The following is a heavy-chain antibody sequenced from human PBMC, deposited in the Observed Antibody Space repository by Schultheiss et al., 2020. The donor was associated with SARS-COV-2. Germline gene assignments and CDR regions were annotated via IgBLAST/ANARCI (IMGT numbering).Heavy chain of an antibody. D-gene: IGHD3-22*01. J-gene: IGHJ4*02. CDR2: ISGSGGST. Sequence: GESLKISCAASGFTFSSYAMSWVRQAPGKGLEWVSAISGSGGSTYYADSVKGRFTISRDNSKNTLYLQMNSLRAEDTAVYYCAANYYDSSGYPYYFDYWGQGTLVTVSS. CDR1: GFTFSSYA. V-gene: IGHV3-23*01. CDR3: AANYYDSSGYPYYFDY.